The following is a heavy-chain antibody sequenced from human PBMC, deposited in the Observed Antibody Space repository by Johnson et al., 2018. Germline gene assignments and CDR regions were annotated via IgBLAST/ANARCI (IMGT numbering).Heavy chain of an antibody. J-gene: IGHJ4*02. CDR1: GFTFSNYG. CDR2: IWYDGSNK. V-gene: IGHV3-33*01. D-gene: IGHD3-22*01. Sequence: QVQLVQSGGGVVQPGRSLRLSCTASGFTFSNYGIHWVRQAPGKGLEWVAVIWYDGSNKYYADSVKGRFTISRDNSKNTLYLQMSSLRAEDTAMYYCSREAMSDYHDSAPFDVWGQETLVTVSS. CDR3: SREAMSDYHDSAPFDV.